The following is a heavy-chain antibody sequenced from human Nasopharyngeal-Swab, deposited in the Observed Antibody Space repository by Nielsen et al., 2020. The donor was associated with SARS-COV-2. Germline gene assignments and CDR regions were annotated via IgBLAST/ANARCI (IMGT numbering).Heavy chain of an antibody. J-gene: IGHJ6*03. CDR2: IIPIFGTA. D-gene: IGHD2-2*01. Sequence: SVKVSCKASGYTFTSYGISWVRQAPGQGLEWMGGIIPIFGTANYAQKFQGRVTITADESTSTAYMELSSLRSEDTAVYYCARDRYCSSTSCHEPTYYYYMDVWGKGTTVTVSS. CDR1: GYTFTSYG. V-gene: IGHV1-69*13. CDR3: ARDRYCSSTSCHEPTYYYYMDV.